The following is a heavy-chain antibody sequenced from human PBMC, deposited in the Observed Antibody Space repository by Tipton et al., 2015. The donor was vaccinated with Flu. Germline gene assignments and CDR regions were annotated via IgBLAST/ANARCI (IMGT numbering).Heavy chain of an antibody. CDR3: ARARYYYGSGSYYKDYYYGMDV. Sequence: SLRLSCAASGFTFSDYYMSWIRQAPGKGLEWVSYTSSSGSTIYYADSVKGRFTISRDNAKNSLYLQMNSLRAEDTAVYYCARARYYYGSGSYYKDYYYGMDVWGQGTTVTVSS. CDR2: TSSSGSTI. D-gene: IGHD3-10*01. V-gene: IGHV3-11*04. CDR1: GFTFSDYY. J-gene: IGHJ6*02.